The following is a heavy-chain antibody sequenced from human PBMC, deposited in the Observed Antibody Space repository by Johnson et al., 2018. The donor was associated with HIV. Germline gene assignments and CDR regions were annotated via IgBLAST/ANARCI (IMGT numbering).Heavy chain of an antibody. CDR1: GLNVSGHY. D-gene: IGHD1-14*01. V-gene: IGHV3-66*01. J-gene: IGHJ3*02. CDR3: ATRDPTHRPGVFDI. CDR2: IYSGGLT. Sequence: VQLVESGGGLAQPGGSLRLSCAASGLNVSGHYMSWVRQSPGKGLEWVSVIYSGGLTYYAQSVKGRFTISRDNSKNTLYLQMNSLRAEDTAVYYCATRDPTHRPGVFDIWGQGTMVTVSS.